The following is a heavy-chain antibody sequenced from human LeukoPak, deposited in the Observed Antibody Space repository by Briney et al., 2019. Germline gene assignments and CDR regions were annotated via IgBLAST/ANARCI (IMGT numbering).Heavy chain of an antibody. CDR2: ISGYNGNT. CDR3: ARANMVFGVDIEQNWFHL. Sequence: ASVKVSCKASGDTFNRHGINWVRQAPGQGLEWMGWISGYNGNTNYERKVQGRVTLTRDASTSTAYMELRNLRSDDTAVYFCARANMVFGVDIEQNWFHLWGQGTRVIVSS. CDR1: GDTFNRHG. D-gene: IGHD3-3*01. V-gene: IGHV1-18*01. J-gene: IGHJ5*02.